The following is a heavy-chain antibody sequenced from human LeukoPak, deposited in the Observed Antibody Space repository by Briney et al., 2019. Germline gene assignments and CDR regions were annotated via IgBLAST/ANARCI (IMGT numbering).Heavy chain of an antibody. D-gene: IGHD3-10*01. CDR2: ISAYNGNT. CDR3: ARAWFGTPPPLMAFDI. J-gene: IGHJ3*02. CDR1: GYIFTSYG. V-gene: IGHV1-18*01. Sequence: EASVKVSCKASGYIFTSYGISWVRQAPGQGLEWMGWISAYNGNTNYAQKLQGRVTMTTDTSTSTAYMELRSLRSDDTAVYYCARAWFGTPPPLMAFDIWGQGTMVTVSS.